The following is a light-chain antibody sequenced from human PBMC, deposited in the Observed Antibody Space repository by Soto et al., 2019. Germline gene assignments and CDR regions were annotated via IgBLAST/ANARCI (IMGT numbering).Light chain of an antibody. V-gene: IGLV2-14*01. Sequence: QSALTQPASVSGSPGQSITISCTGTSSDVGFYNYVSWYQHHPSKAPKLMIYEVSNRPSGVSNRFSGSKSGNTASLTISGLQGVDEADYYCSSYTGSTTLVFGGGTKLTVL. CDR3: SSYTGSTTLV. J-gene: IGLJ3*02. CDR2: EVS. CDR1: SSDVGFYNY.